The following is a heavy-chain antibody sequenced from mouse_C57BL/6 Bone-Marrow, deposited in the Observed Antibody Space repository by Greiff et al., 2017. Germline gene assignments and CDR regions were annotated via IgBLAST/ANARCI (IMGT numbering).Heavy chain of an antibody. CDR2: INPYNGGT. CDR1: GYTFTDYY. V-gene: IGHV1-19*01. Sequence: VQLQQSGPVLVKPGASVKMSCKASGYTFTDYYMNWVKQSHGKSLEWIGVINPYNGGTSYNQKFKGKATLTVDKSSSTAYMELNSLTSEDSAVYYCARSYGSSLAYWGQGTLVTVSA. CDR3: ARSYGSSLAY. J-gene: IGHJ3*01. D-gene: IGHD1-1*01.